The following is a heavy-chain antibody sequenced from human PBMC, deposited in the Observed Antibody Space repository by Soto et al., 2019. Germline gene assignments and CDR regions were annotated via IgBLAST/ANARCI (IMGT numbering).Heavy chain of an antibody. Sequence: PSETLSLTCTVSGDSISSSNYYWGWIRQPPGKGLQWIGNIYYSGSTYYNPSLQSRVTISVDTSKNQFSLKLSSVTAADTAVYYCARGGVDYYDSSGYYFSPYYFDYWGQGTLVTVSS. CDR2: IYYSGST. D-gene: IGHD3-22*01. V-gene: IGHV4-39*07. CDR1: GDSISSSNYY. J-gene: IGHJ4*02. CDR3: ARGGVDYYDSSGYYFSPYYFDY.